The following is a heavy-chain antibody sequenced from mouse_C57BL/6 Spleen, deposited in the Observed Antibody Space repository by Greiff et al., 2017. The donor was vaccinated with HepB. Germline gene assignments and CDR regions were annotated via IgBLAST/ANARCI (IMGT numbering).Heavy chain of an antibody. D-gene: IGHD1-1*01. CDR3: ARSPSGSSPYYAMDY. V-gene: IGHV1-69*01. Sequence: QVQLQQPGAELVMPGASVKLSCKASGYTFTSYWMHWVKQRPGQGLEWIGEIDPSDSYTNYNQKFKGKSTLTVDKSSSTAYMQLSSLTSEDSAVYYCARSPSGSSPYYAMDYWGQGTSVTVSS. J-gene: IGHJ4*01. CDR1: GYTFTSYW. CDR2: IDPSDSYT.